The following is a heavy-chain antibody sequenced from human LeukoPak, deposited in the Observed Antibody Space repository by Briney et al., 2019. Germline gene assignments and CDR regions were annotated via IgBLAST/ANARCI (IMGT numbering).Heavy chain of an antibody. CDR1: GFTFSSYW. V-gene: IGHV3-7*01. Sequence: GGSLRLSCAASGFTFSSYWMSWVRQAPGKGLEWVANIKQDGSEKYYVDSVKGRFTISRDNAKNSLYLQVNSLRAEDTAVYYCARDSKGGDSSGYYPIDYWGQGALVTVSS. D-gene: IGHD3-22*01. CDR3: ARDSKGGDSSGYYPIDY. CDR2: IKQDGSEK. J-gene: IGHJ4*02.